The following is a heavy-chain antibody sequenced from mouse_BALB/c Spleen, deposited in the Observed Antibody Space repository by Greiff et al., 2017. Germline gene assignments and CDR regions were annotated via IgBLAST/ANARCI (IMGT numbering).Heavy chain of an antibody. CDR1: GFTFSSYA. V-gene: IGHV5-9-4*01. CDR2: ISSGGSYT. Sequence: EVNVVESGGGLVKPGGSLKLSCAASGFTFSSYAMSWVRQSPEKRLEWVAEISSGGSYTYYPDTVTGRFTISRDNAKNTLYLEMSSLRSEDTAMYYCAREGTMSWAYWGQGTLVTVSA. J-gene: IGHJ3*01. D-gene: IGHD2-4*01. CDR3: AREGTMSWAY.